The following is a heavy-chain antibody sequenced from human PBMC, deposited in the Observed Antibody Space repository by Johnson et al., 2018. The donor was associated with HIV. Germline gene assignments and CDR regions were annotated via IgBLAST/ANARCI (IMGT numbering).Heavy chain of an antibody. CDR2: VKSKNDGGTT. J-gene: IGHJ3*02. Sequence: VQLVESGGGLVKPGGSLRLSCAVSGFIFSNAWMSWVRQAPGKGLEWVGRVKSKNDGGTTEYGAPVKGRFTISRDESKNMMYVQMNSLKIEDTAVYYCSTGDIVVVAGAMLLPLHDAFDIWGQGTMVTVSS. D-gene: IGHD2-15*01. CDR1: GFIFSNAW. CDR3: STGDIVVVAGAMLLPLHDAFDI. V-gene: IGHV3-15*01.